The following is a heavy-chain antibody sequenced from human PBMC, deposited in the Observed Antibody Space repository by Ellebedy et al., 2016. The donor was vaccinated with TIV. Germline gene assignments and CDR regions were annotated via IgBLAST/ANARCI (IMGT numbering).Heavy chain of an antibody. CDR1: GFSFRNYW. D-gene: IGHD4-17*01. CDR2: IYQDGSEK. V-gene: IGHV3-7*01. J-gene: IGHJ5*01. Sequence: GESLKISCAASGFSFRNYWMGWVRQAPGKGLEWVANIYQDGSEKYYVDSVKGRFTISRDNAINSLFLRMNSLRAGDTAVYYCARRGSYGDYAVQVNSWFDSWGQGTPVSVSP. CDR3: ARRGSYGDYAVQVNSWFDS.